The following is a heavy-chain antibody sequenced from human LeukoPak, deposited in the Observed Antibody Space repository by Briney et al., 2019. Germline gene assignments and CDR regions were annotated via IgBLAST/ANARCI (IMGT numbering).Heavy chain of an antibody. V-gene: IGHV4-30-2*01. CDR3: ARVRDGYNWDYYYGMDV. CDR2: IYHSGST. J-gene: IGHJ6*02. Sequence: SQTLSLTCAVSGGSISSGGYSWSWIRQPPGKGLEWIGYIYHSGSTYYNPSLKSRVTISVDRSKNQFSLKLSSVTAADTAVYYCARVRDGYNWDYYYGMDVWGQGTTVTVSS. D-gene: IGHD5-24*01. CDR1: GGSISSGGYS.